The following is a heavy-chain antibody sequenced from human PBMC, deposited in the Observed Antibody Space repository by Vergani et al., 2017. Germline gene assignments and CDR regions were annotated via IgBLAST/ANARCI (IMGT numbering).Heavy chain of an antibody. CDR1: GYTFSNYY. D-gene: IGHD3-9*01. CDR3: ARGDYSILTGYRY. V-gene: IGHV1-46*03. Sequence: QVQVVQSGAEVKKSGASVKVSCKTSGYTFSNYYMHWVRQAPGQGLEWMGIINPSGGHTNYAQKFQGRVTITRDTSTSTVYMELSSLRSEDTAIYYCARGDYSILTGYRYWGQGTLVTVSA. J-gene: IGHJ4*02. CDR2: INPSGGHT.